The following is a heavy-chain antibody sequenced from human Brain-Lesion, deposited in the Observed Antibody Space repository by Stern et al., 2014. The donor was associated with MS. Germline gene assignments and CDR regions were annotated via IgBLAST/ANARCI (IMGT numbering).Heavy chain of an antibody. CDR1: GFTFSNYW. CDR3: ARGERWFDS. Sequence: MQLVQSGGGLVQPGGSLRLSCAASGFTFSNYWMHWVRQAPGKGLGWVSLVTNDGREKSYADSVKGRFTMFRDKSKNTLYLQMNSLRVEDTAIYYCARGERWFDSWGQGTLVTVSS. CDR2: VTNDGREK. J-gene: IGHJ5*01. V-gene: IGHV3-74*02. D-gene: IGHD3-10*01.